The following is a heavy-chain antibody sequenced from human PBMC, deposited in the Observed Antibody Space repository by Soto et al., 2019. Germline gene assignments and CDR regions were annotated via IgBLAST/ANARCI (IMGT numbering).Heavy chain of an antibody. CDR1: GGSFNAYF. J-gene: IGHJ3*02. V-gene: IGHV4-34*01. CDR2: VTPDGRS. D-gene: IGHD6-13*01. CDR3: TTSSSRWPDSFDI. Sequence: QVQLQQWGAGLLKPSETLSLTCTVYGGSFNAYFWNWVRQPPGKGLEWIGEVTPDGRSNNNPSRKSRVTISTDTSKNQFSLEVTSVTAADTAVYYCTTSSSRWPDSFDIWGQGAMVTVSS.